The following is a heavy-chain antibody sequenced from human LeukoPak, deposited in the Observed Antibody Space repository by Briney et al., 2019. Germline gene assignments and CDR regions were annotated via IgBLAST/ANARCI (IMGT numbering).Heavy chain of an antibody. J-gene: IGHJ4*02. D-gene: IGHD3-10*01. CDR1: GDSISNSRYY. CDR3: ARHKLIGLGSYN. V-gene: IGHV4-39*01. Sequence: KPSETLSLTCTVSGDSISNSRYYWGWIRQPPGKGLEWIGSAYSSGSTSYNPSLKSRVTISVDTSNNQFSLKLSSVTAADTAVYYCARHKLIGLGSYNWGQGTLVTVSS. CDR2: AYSSGST.